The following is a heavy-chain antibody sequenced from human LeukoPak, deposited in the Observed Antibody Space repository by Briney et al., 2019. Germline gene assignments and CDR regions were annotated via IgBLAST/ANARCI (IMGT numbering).Heavy chain of an antibody. D-gene: IGHD1-26*01. CDR3: ARVSSGSYYYLDY. CDR1: GGSFSGYY. J-gene: IGHJ4*02. CDR2: INHSGST. Sequence: SETLSLTCAVYGGSFSGYYWSWIRQPPGKGLEWIGEINHSGSTNYNPSLKSRVTISVDTSKNQFSLKLSSVTAADTAVYYCARVSSGSYYYLDYWGQGTLVTVSS. V-gene: IGHV4-34*01.